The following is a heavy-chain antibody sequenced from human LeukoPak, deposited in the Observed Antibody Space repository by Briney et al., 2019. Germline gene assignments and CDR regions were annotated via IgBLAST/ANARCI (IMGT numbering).Heavy chain of an antibody. CDR3: VRVANGATFDY. J-gene: IGHJ4*02. CDR1: GFTFSSYA. D-gene: IGHD5-12*01. Sequence: GGSLRLSCAASGFTFSSYAMHWVRQAPGKGLEWVAVISYDGSNKYYADSVKGRFTISRDNAKNSLYLQMNSLRAEDTAVYYCVRVANGATFDYWGRGTLVTVSS. V-gene: IGHV3-30-3*01. CDR2: ISYDGSNK.